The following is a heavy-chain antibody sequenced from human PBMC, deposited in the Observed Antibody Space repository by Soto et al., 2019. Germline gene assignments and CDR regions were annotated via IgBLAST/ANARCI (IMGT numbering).Heavy chain of an antibody. CDR2: TYYRSRWYS. CDR3: ARSEEDSDYYYYGMDV. CDR1: GDTVSSNSVA. Sequence: SQTLSLTCVGSGDTVSSNSVAWNWVRQSPSRGLEWLGRTYYRSRWYSDYAVSVRSRIDINADTSKNQVSLPLNSVTPEDTAVYYCARSEEDSDYYYYGMDVWGQGTTVTVSS. V-gene: IGHV6-1*01. J-gene: IGHJ6*02. D-gene: IGHD2-15*01.